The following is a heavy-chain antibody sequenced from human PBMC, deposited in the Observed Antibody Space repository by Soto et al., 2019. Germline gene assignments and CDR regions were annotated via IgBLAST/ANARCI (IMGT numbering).Heavy chain of an antibody. J-gene: IGHJ5*02. CDR3: ARVDSSSLVA. CDR2: IIPIRGIA. V-gene: IGHV1-69*02. CDR1: GGTFSSYT. D-gene: IGHD6-13*01. Sequence: QVQLVQSGAEVNKPGSSVKVSCKASGGTFSSYTISWVRQAPGQGLEWMGRIIPIRGIANYAQKFQGRVTITADKSTSTAYMELSSLRSEDTAVYYCARVDSSSLVAWGQGTVVTVSS.